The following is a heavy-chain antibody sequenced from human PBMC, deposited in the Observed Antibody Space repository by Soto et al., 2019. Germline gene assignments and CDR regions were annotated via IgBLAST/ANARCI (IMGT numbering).Heavy chain of an antibody. J-gene: IGHJ5*02. CDR3: ARVIRGAYYNSPLDT. CDR1: GYTFTGYS. V-gene: IGHV1-2*02. D-gene: IGHD3-10*01. Sequence: QVQLLQSGAEVKKPGASVKVSCKASGYTFTGYSMHWVRQAPGQGLEWMGWINPYSGGADYAQSFQGRVTMTRDTSISTVYMELSRLRFDDTAVYYCARVIRGAYYNSPLDTWGQGTVVTVSS. CDR2: INPYSGGA.